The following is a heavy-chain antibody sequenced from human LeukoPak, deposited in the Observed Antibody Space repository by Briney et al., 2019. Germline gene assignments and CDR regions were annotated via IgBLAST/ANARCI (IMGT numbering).Heavy chain of an antibody. D-gene: IGHD3-10*01. CDR3: ARDDYGSGSSLDY. V-gene: IGHV3-33*01. CDR2: IWYDGSKK. Sequence: PGGSLRLSCAASGFTFSSYGMHWVRQAPGKGLEWVAVIWYDGSKKYYADSVKGRFTTSRDNSKNTLYLQMNSLRAEDTAVYYCARDDYGSGSSLDYWGQGTLVTVSS. J-gene: IGHJ4*02. CDR1: GFTFSSYG.